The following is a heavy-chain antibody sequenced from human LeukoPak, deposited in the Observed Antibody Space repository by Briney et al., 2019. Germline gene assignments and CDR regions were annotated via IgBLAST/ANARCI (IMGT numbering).Heavy chain of an antibody. CDR2: IHSDGSST. V-gene: IGHV3-74*01. CDR3: ARDIYSKSGDDY. D-gene: IGHD6-13*01. J-gene: IGHJ4*02. Sequence: GGSLRLSCAASGFTFSSYWMHWVRQAPGKGLVWVARIHSDGSSTTYADSVKGRFTISRDNAKNTLYLQMNSLRAEDTAVYYCARDIYSKSGDDYWGQGTLVTVSS. CDR1: GFTFSSYW.